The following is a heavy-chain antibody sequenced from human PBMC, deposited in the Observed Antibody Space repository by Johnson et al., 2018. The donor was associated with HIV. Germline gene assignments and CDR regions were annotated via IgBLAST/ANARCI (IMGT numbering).Heavy chain of an antibody. D-gene: IGHD6-13*01. Sequence: VQLVESGGGVVQPGGSLRLSCAASGFTFSSYWMHWVRQAPGKGLVWVSRINSDGSTTSYADSVKGRFTISRDNAKNTLYLQMNRLRAEDTAVYYCALSGGAAAYDAFDIWGQGTMVTVSS. CDR2: INSDGSTT. V-gene: IGHV3-74*02. J-gene: IGHJ3*02. CDR1: GFTFSSYW. CDR3: ALSGGAAAYDAFDI.